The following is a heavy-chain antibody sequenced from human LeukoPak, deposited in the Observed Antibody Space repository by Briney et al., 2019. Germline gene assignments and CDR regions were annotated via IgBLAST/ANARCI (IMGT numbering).Heavy chain of an antibody. CDR3: TRGPPDY. V-gene: IGHV3-72*01. CDR1: GFTFSDHY. CDR2: IRNKANSYTT. J-gene: IGHJ4*02. Sequence: GGSLRLSCAASGFTFSDHYMDSVRQAPGKGLEWVGRIRNKANSYTTEYAASVKGRFTISRDDSKNSLYLQMNSLKIGDTAVYYCTRGPPDYWGQGTLVTVSS.